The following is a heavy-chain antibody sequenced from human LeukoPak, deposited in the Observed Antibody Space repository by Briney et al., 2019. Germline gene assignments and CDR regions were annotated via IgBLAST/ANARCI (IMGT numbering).Heavy chain of an antibody. CDR1: GGSISTYY. Sequence: PSETLSLNCTVSGGSISTYYWSWIRRPPGKGLEWIGNIYYSGSTNYNPSLKSRVTISVDTSKNQFSLKLTAVTAADTAVYYCARHRYSSAWSVVDYWGQGTLVTVSS. CDR3: ARHRYSSAWSVVDY. CDR2: IYYSGST. V-gene: IGHV4-59*08. J-gene: IGHJ4*02. D-gene: IGHD6-19*01.